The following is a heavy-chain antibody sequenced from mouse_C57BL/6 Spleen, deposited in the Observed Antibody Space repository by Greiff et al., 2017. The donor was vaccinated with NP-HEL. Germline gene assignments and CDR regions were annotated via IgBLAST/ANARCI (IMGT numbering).Heavy chain of an antibody. J-gene: IGHJ4*01. Sequence: EVKVVESGGGLVKPGGSLKLSCAASGFTFSSYAMSWVRQTPEKRLEWVATISDGGSYTYYPDNVKGRFTISRDNAKNNLYLQMSHLKSEDTAMYYCARDAVVATRVAMDYWGQGTSVTVSS. D-gene: IGHD1-1*01. CDR2: ISDGGSYT. CDR1: GFTFSSYA. CDR3: ARDAVVATRVAMDY. V-gene: IGHV5-4*01.